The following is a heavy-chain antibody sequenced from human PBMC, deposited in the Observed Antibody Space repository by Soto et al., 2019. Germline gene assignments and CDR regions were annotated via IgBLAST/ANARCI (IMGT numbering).Heavy chain of an antibody. V-gene: IGHV4-38-2*02. J-gene: IGHJ4*01. CDR2: IYHGGTT. CDR3: ARVHVMVVAGSSFDY. D-gene: IGHD2-21*02. CDR1: GYSISXPSY. Sequence: PSETLSLTCTVSGYSISXPSYWAWLRQAPVKGPEWIASIYHGGTTFYKQSLKSRISISVDTSNNQFSLKLSSVTAEDTAVYYCARVHVMVVAGSSFDYWGHASLVT.